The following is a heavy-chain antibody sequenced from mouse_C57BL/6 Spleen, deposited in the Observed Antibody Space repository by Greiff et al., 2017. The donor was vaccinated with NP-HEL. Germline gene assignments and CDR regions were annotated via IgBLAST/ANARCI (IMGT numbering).Heavy chain of an antibody. CDR1: GYTFTSYW. Sequence: VQLQQPGAELVRPGSSVKLSCKASGYTFTSYWMHWVKQSPIQGLEWIGNIDPSDSETHYNQKFKDKATLTVDKSSSTAYMQLSSLTSEDSAVYYCARARDGCLGYCYFDVWGTGTTVTVSS. J-gene: IGHJ1*03. CDR2: IDPSDSET. CDR3: ARARDGCLGYCYFDV. V-gene: IGHV1-52*01. D-gene: IGHD2-3*01.